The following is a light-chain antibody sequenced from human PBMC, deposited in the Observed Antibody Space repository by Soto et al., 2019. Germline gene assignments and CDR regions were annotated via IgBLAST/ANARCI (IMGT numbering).Light chain of an antibody. CDR2: DAS. J-gene: IGKJ5*01. CDR3: HDRSNWPFT. CDR1: QSVTSY. V-gene: IGKV3-11*01. Sequence: EIVLTQSPATLSLSPGERATLSCRASQSVTSYLAWYQHKPGQAPRLLIYDASIRATGIPARFIGSGSGADFTLTISSLEPEDLAVYDCHDRSNWPFTFGQGTRLAIK.